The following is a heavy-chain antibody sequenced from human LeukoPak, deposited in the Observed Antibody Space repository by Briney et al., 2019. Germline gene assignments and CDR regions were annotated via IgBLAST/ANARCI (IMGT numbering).Heavy chain of an antibody. Sequence: PSETLSLTCAVSGGSISSSNWWSWIRQPAGKGLEWIGRIYTSGSTNYNPSLKSRVTMSVDTSKNQFSLKLSSVTAADTAVYYCARAGSNYVYYYYYMDVWGEGTTVAVSS. CDR3: ARAGSNYVYYYYYMDV. CDR2: IYTSGST. V-gene: IGHV4-4*07. J-gene: IGHJ6*03. CDR1: GGSISSSNW. D-gene: IGHD4-11*01.